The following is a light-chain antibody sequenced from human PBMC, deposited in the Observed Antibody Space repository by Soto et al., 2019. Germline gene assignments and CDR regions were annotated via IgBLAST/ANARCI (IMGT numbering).Light chain of an antibody. Sequence: SYELTQPPSVSVAPGKKARITCGGNNIGSKSVHWYQQKPGRAPVLVIYYDSDRPSGIPERFSGSNSENTATLTINRVEAGDEADYYCQVWDSSSDHVVFGGGTKLTVL. V-gene: IGLV3-21*04. CDR1: NIGSKS. CDR3: QVWDSSSDHVV. J-gene: IGLJ2*01. CDR2: YDS.